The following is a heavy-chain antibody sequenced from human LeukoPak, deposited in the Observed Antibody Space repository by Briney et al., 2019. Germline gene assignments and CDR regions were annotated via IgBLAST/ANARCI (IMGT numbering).Heavy chain of an antibody. D-gene: IGHD4-17*01. CDR2: IYYSGST. J-gene: IGHJ3*02. V-gene: IGHV4-39*07. CDR3: ARARSTNYGDYGSRAFDI. CDR1: GGSISSSSYY. Sequence: SETLSLTCTVSGGSISSSSYYWGWIRQPPGKGLEWIGSIYYSGSTNYNPSLKSRVTMSVDTSKNQFSLKLSSVTAADTAVYYCARARSTNYGDYGSRAFDIWGQGTMVTVSS.